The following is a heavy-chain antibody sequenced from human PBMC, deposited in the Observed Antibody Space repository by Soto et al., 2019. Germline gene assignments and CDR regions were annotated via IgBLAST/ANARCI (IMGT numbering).Heavy chain of an antibody. CDR1: GFTFGTFG. Sequence: LRLSCEASGFTFGTFGMHWVRQAPGKGLQWVTLISYDGSTKYYADSVKGRFTISRDNSKNTLYLQMNSLRPEDTAVYYCAKNLYDAFDIWGQGTLVTVSS. CDR3: AKNLYDAFDI. J-gene: IGHJ3*02. V-gene: IGHV3-30*18. CDR2: ISYDGSTK.